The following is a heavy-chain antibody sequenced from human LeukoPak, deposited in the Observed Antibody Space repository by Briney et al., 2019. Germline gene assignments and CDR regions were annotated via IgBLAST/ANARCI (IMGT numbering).Heavy chain of an antibody. CDR3: ARDPGRVVRGVIINAFDI. J-gene: IGHJ3*02. CDR2: INHSGST. CDR1: GGSFSGYY. D-gene: IGHD3-10*01. Sequence: TSETLSLTCAVYGGSFSGYYWSWIRQPPGKGLEWIGEINHSGSTNYNPSLKSRVTMSVDTSKNQFSLKLSSVTAADTAVYYCARDPGRVVRGVIINAFDIWGQGTMVTVSS. V-gene: IGHV4-34*01.